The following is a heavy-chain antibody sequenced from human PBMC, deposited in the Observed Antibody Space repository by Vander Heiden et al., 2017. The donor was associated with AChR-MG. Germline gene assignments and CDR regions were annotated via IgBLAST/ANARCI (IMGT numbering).Heavy chain of an antibody. CDR2: INYDGSDV. CDR1: GFTFSNYW. V-gene: IGHV3-7*01. J-gene: IGHJ4*02. CDR3: TRQNDY. Sequence: EVHLVESGGELVQPGGSLRLSCTASGFTFSNYWMDWVRQAPGKGLEWVANINYDGSDVNYVGSVKGRFTISRDNAKNSVYLEMNSLRPEDTAMYYCTRQNDYWGQGTLVTVSS.